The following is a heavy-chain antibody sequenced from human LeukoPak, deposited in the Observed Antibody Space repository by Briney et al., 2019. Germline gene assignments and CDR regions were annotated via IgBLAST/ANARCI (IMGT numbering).Heavy chain of an antibody. V-gene: IGHV4-38-2*02. CDR1: GYSISRNSY. Sequence: PSETLSLTCSVSGYSISRNSYWAWIRQTPGKGLEWIGNIHHSGTTYYSPSLKSRVTMSIDTSKNQFSLKLSSLTAADTAVYYCARALSGSSPPPSWFDPWGQGTLVTVSS. J-gene: IGHJ5*02. D-gene: IGHD1-26*01. CDR3: ARALSGSSPPPSWFDP. CDR2: IHHSGTT.